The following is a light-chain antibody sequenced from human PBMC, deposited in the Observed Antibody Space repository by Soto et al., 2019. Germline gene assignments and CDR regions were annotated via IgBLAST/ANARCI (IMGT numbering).Light chain of an antibody. V-gene: IGLV2-23*03. CDR3: SSCAVSYSFVL. CDR1: SSDVGSYNL. CDR2: EGN. J-gene: IGLJ2*01. Sequence: QSALTQPASVSGSPGQSITVSCTGTSSDVGSYNLVSWYQQHPGKAPKLIICEGNKRPSGVSKRFSGSKSGNTASLTISGLQAEDEADYSCSSCAVSYSFVLSGGGTKLPVL.